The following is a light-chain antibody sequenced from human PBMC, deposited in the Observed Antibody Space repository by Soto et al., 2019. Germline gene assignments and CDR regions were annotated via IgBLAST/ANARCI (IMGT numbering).Light chain of an antibody. CDR2: DVT. CDR1: SSDVGAYNY. CDR3: SSYTTSSTLV. J-gene: IGLJ3*02. V-gene: IGLV2-14*03. Sequence: QSALTQPASVSGSPGQSITISCTGTSSDVGAYNYVSWYQQLPDKAPKLMIYDVTYRPSGVSNRFSGSKSGNTASLTISVLQAEDEADYCCSSYTTSSTLVFGGGTKLTVL.